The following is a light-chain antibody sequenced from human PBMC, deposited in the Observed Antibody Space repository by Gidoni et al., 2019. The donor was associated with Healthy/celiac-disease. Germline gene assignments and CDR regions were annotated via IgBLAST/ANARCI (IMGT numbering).Light chain of an antibody. CDR2: AAS. V-gene: IGKV1-39*01. CDR3: QQSYSTPRT. J-gene: IGKJ4*01. CDR1: QSISSY. Sequence: DIQMTQYPSSLTASVGDRVTITCRASQSISSYLNLYQQKPGKASKLLIYAASSLQSGVPSRFSGSGSGTDFTLTISSLQPEDFATYYCQQSYSTPRTFGGGTKVEIK.